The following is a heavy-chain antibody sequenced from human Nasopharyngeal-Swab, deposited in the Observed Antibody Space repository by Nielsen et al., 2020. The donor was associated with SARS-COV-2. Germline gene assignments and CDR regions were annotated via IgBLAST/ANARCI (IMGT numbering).Heavy chain of an antibody. CDR2: IIPIFGTA. J-gene: IGHJ6*02. Sequence: SVQVSCKASGGTFSSYAISWVRQAPAQGLEWMGGIIPIFGTANYAQKFQGRVTITADESTSTAYMELSSLRSEDTAVYYCARISAAPPPYYGMDVWGQGTTVTVSS. CDR1: GGTFSSYA. V-gene: IGHV1-69*13. D-gene: IGHD6-13*01. CDR3: ARISAAPPPYYGMDV.